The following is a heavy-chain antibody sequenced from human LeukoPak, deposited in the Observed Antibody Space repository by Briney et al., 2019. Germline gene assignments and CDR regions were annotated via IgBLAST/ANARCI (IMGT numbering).Heavy chain of an antibody. CDR2: ISGSGGST. CDR1: GFTFSNYG. V-gene: IGHV3-23*01. Sequence: GGSLRLSCAASGFTFSNYGMNWVRQAPGKGLEWVSGISGSGGSTYSADSVKGRFIIPRDNSKNMLYLQMNSLRAEDTAVYYCARAYCGGDCYYHYYYYMDVWGKGTTVTVSS. D-gene: IGHD2-21*02. J-gene: IGHJ6*03. CDR3: ARAYCGGDCYYHYYYYMDV.